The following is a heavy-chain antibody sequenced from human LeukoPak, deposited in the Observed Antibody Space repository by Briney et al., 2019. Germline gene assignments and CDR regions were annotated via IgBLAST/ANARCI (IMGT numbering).Heavy chain of an antibody. CDR1: GGSVSSYF. V-gene: IGHV4-59*02. CDR2: IDDSGNT. J-gene: IGHJ4*02. CDR3: ARRGSGLPFDY. Sequence: PSETLSLTCTVSGGSVSSYFWSWIRRPPGKGLEWIGYIDDSGNTNYNPSLKSRVTISVDTSKNQFSLKVRSVTAADTAVYYCARRGSGLPFDYWGQGTLVTVSS. D-gene: IGHD2-15*01.